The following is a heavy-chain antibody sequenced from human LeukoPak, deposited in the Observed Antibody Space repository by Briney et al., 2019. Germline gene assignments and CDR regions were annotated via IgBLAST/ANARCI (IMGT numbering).Heavy chain of an antibody. CDR1: GFTFSSYW. J-gene: IGHJ6*03. CDR2: IKQDGSEK. D-gene: IGHD2-2*02. Sequence: GGSLRLSCAASGFTFSSYWMSWVRQAPGKGLEWVANIKQDGSEKYYVDSVKGRFTISRDNAKNSLYLQMNSLRAEDTAVYYCARAIVVVPAAIKGVFYYYMDVWGKGTTVTVSS. CDR3: ARAIVVVPAAIKGVFYYYMDV. V-gene: IGHV3-7*01.